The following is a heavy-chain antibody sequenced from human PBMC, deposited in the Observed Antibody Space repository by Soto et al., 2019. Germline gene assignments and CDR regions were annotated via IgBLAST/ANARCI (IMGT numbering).Heavy chain of an antibody. CDR1: GFTFSSYA. CDR3: ARANSYYYYGMDV. V-gene: IGHV3-30-3*01. Sequence: QVQLVESGGGVVQPGRSPRLSCAASGFTFSSYAMHWVRQAPGKGLEWVAVISYDGSNKYYADSVKGRFTISRDNSKNTLYLQMNSLRAEDTAVYYCARANSYYYYGMDVWGQGTTVTVSS. J-gene: IGHJ6*02. CDR2: ISYDGSNK.